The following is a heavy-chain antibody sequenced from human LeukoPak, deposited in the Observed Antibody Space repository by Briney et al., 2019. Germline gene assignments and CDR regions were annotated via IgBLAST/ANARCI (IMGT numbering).Heavy chain of an antibody. Sequence: GGSVKVSCKASGYTFTGYYMHWVRQAPGQGLEWMGWINPNSGGTNYAQKFQGRVTMTRDTSISTAYMELSRLRSDDTAVYYCARHRRALWGGDAFDIWGQGTMVTVSS. CDR2: INPNSGGT. CDR1: GYTFTGYY. J-gene: IGHJ3*02. CDR3: ARHRRALWGGDAFDI. V-gene: IGHV1-2*02. D-gene: IGHD3-16*01.